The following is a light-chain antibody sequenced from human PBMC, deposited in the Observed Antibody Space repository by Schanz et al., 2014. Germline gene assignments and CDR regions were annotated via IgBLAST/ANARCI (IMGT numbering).Light chain of an antibody. CDR2: SNN. Sequence: QSVLTQPPSASGTPGQRVTISCSGSSSNIGSNTVNWYQQLPGTAPKLLIYSNNQRPSGVPDRFSGSKSGTSASLAISGLQSGDEADYYCAAWDDSLNIFVFGSGTKLTVL. V-gene: IGLV1-44*01. CDR3: AAWDDSLNIFV. CDR1: SSNIGSNT. J-gene: IGLJ1*01.